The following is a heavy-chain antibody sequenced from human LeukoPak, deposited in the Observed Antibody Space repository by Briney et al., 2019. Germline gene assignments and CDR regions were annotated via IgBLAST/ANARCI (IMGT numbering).Heavy chain of an antibody. CDR1: GFTFSSYE. Sequence: PGGSLRLSCAASGFTFSSYEMNWVRQAPGKGLEWVSYISSSSSTIYYADSVKGRFTISRDNAKNSLYLQLNSLRAEDTAVYYCARSLVVGATYPYHWGQGTLATVSS. CDR3: ARSLVVGATYPYH. V-gene: IGHV3-48*01. D-gene: IGHD1-26*01. CDR2: ISSSSSTI. J-gene: IGHJ5*02.